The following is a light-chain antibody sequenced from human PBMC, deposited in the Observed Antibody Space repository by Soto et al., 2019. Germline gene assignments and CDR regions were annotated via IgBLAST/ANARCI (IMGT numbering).Light chain of an antibody. CDR3: QQYGSSPYT. CDR2: DAS. Sequence: EIVLTQSPATLSLSPGERATLSCGASQRISNSFLAWYQQKPGLAPRLLIYDASSRATAIPDRFSGSGSGTDFALTLGRLEPEDFAVYYCQQYGSSPYTFGQGTKLEIK. CDR1: QRISNSF. V-gene: IGKV3D-20*01. J-gene: IGKJ2*01.